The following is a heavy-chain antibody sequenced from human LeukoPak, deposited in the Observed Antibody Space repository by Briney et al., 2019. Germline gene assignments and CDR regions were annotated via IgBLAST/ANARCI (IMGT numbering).Heavy chain of an antibody. CDR1: GGSFSGYY. CDR2: INHSGST. V-gene: IGHV4-34*01. CDR3: AGYYYDSSGYYYEYFQH. J-gene: IGHJ1*01. Sequence: PSETLSLTCAVYGGSFSGYYWSWIRQPPGKGLEWVGEINHSGSTIYNPSLKSRVTISVDTSKNQFSLKLGSVTAADTAVYYCAGYYYDSSGYYYEYFQHWGQGTLVTVSS. D-gene: IGHD3-22*01.